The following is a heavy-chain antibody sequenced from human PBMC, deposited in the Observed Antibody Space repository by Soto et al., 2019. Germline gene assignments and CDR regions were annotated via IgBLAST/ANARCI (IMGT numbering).Heavy chain of an antibody. D-gene: IGHD3-9*01. Sequence: SETLSLTCAVSGGSISSYYWSWIRQPPGKGLEWIGYIYYSGSTNYNPSLKSRVTISVDTSKNQFSLKLNSMTAADTAVYYCARADDILPGYLDYWGQGTLVTVSS. CDR1: GGSISSYY. V-gene: IGHV4-59*08. CDR2: IYYSGST. CDR3: ARADDILPGYLDY. J-gene: IGHJ4*02.